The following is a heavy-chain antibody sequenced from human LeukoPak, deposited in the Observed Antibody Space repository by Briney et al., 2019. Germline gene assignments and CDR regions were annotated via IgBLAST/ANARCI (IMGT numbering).Heavy chain of an antibody. Sequence: SETLSLTCTVSGDSISSYYWTWIRQPPGKGLEWIGYIYYSGSTNYNPSLKSRVTISVDTSKDQFSLKLSSVIAADTAVYYCARVTYSSSSGGAFDIWGQGTTVTVSS. J-gene: IGHJ3*02. D-gene: IGHD6-6*01. CDR2: IYYSGST. CDR3: ARVTYSSSSGGAFDI. V-gene: IGHV4-59*01. CDR1: GDSISSYY.